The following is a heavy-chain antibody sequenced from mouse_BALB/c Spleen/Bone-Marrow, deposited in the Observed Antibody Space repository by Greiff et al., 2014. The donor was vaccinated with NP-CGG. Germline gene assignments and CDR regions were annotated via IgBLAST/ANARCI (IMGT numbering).Heavy chain of an antibody. Sequence: VQLQQSGPELVKPGASVKISCKASGYSFTGYFMNWVMQSHGKSLEWIGRINPYNGGTFYNQKFKGKATLTVDKSSSTAHMELRSLASEDSEVYDCARSGYYGSSYFDYWGQGTTLTVSS. CDR1: GYSFTGYF. V-gene: IGHV1-20*02. D-gene: IGHD1-1*01. J-gene: IGHJ2*01. CDR3: ARSGYYGSSYFDY. CDR2: INPYNGGT.